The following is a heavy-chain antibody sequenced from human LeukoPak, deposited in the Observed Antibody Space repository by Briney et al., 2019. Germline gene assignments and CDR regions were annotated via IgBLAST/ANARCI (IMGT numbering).Heavy chain of an antibody. CDR2: IYYSGST. CDR3: ARLFYHDSSGYKAPKYYYYGMDV. CDR1: GGSISSYY. V-gene: IGHV4-59*08. Sequence: SETLSLTCTVSGGSISSYYWSWIRQPPGKGLEWIGYIYYSGSTNYNPSLKSRVTISVDTSKNKFSLMLSSVTAADTAVYYYARLFYHDSSGYKAPKYYYYGMDVWGQGTTVTVSS. D-gene: IGHD3-22*01. J-gene: IGHJ6*02.